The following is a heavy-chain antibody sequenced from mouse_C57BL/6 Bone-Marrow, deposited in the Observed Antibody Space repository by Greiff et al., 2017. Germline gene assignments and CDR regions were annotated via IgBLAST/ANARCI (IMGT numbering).Heavy chain of an antibody. J-gene: IGHJ2*01. CDR2: INPYNGGT. V-gene: IGHV1-19*01. Sequence: VQLQQSGPVLVKPGASVKMSCKASGYTFTDYYMNWVKQSHGKSLEWIGVINPYNGGTSYNQKFKGKATLTVDKSSSTAYMELNSLTSEDSAVYYCARFPYYYGSSYDKGAQGTT. CDR1: GYTFTDYY. CDR3: ARFPYYYGSSYDK. D-gene: IGHD1-1*01.